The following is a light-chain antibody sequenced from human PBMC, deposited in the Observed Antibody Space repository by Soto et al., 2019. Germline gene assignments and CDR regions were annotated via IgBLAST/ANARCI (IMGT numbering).Light chain of an antibody. CDR1: PSVTNF. CDR2: GAF. J-gene: IGKJ1*01. CDR3: QQYGSSPLWT. V-gene: IGKV3-20*01. Sequence: EIVLTQSPATLSLSPGERATLSCRASPSVTNFLAWYQQKPGQAPRLLIYGAFNRATGIPARFSGSGSGTDFTLTISRLEPEDFAVYYCQQYGSSPLWTFGQGTKVDIK.